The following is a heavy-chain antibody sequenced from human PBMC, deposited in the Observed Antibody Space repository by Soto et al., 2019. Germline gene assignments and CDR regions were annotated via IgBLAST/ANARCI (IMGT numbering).Heavy chain of an antibody. J-gene: IGHJ4*02. CDR3: ERGAVGAMVRVGACYGEY. Sequence: PSDLLSFPFAVFDAAFRGNYWSGSGQSPGKGRGWLGASNHSRRTNYKPSLKSRVTISVYTSTNQPSLYLSSVTAADTAVYYCERGAVGAMVRVGACYGEYWGQGTLVT. V-gene: IGHV4-34*01. CDR2: SNHSRRT. D-gene: IGHD5-18*01. CDR1: DAAFRGNY.